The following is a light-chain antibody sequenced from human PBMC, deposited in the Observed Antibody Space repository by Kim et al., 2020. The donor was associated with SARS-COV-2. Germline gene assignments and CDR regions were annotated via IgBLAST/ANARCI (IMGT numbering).Light chain of an antibody. Sequence: SPGERAPLSCRARQSVSSSYLAWYQQKPGKAPRLLIYGASSRATGIPDRFSGSGSGTDFTLTISRLEPEDFAVYYCQQYGSSPRTFGQGTKVDIK. J-gene: IGKJ1*01. CDR2: GAS. V-gene: IGKV3-20*01. CDR1: QSVSSSY. CDR3: QQYGSSPRT.